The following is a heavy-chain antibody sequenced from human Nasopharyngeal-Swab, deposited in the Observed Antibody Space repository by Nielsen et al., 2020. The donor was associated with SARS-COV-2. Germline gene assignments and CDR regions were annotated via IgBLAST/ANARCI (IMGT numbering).Heavy chain of an antibody. CDR1: GFTFSSYG. Sequence: GGSLGLSCAASGFTFSSYGLHWVRQAPGKGLEGVAVISYDGSNKYYADSVKGRFTISRDNSKNTLYLQMNSLKAEDTAVYYCVGELLPYYGMDVWGQGTTVTVSS. CDR2: ISYDGSNK. CDR3: VGELLPYYGMDV. J-gene: IGHJ6*02. D-gene: IGHD1-26*01. V-gene: IGHV3-30*03.